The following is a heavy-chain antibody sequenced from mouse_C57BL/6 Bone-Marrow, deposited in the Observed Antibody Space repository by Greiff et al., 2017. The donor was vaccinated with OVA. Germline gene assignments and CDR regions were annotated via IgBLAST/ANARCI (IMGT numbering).Heavy chain of an antibody. J-gene: IGHJ2*01. D-gene: IGHD1-2*01. CDR3: ARGGLRHYFDY. Sequence: QVQLQQPGAELVRPGTSVKLSCKASGYTFTSYWMHWVKQRPGQGLEWIGVIDPSDSYTNYNQKFKGKATLTVDTSSSTAYMQLSSLTSEDSAVYYCARGGLRHYFDYWGQGTTLTVSS. V-gene: IGHV1-59*01. CDR2: IDPSDSYT. CDR1: GYTFTSYW.